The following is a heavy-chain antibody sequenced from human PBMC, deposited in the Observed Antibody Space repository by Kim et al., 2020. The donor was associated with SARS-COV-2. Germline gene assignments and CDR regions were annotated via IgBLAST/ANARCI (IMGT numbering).Heavy chain of an antibody. V-gene: IGHV4-59*13. CDR2: IYYSGST. D-gene: IGHD3-22*01. CDR1: GGSISSYY. J-gene: IGHJ6*02. CDR3: ARDPYYYDSSGYYYERYGMDV. Sequence: SETLSLTCTVSGGSISSYYWSWIRQPPGKGLEWIGYIYYSGSTNYNPSLKSRVTISVDTSKNQFSLKLSSVTAADTAVYYCARDPYYYDSSGYYYERYGMDVWGQGTTVTVSS.